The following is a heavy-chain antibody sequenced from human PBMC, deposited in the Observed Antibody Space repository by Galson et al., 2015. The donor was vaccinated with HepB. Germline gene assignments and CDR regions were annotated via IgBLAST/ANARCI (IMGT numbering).Heavy chain of an antibody. V-gene: IGHV3-30-3*01. D-gene: IGHD2-15*01. J-gene: IGHJ6*02. Sequence: SLRLSCAASGFTFSSYAMHWVRQAPGKGLEWVAVISYNGSNKYYADSVKGRFTISRDNSKNTLYLQMNSLRAEDTAVYYCARDQSRCSGGSCYSDYYYYGMDVWGQGTTVTVSS. CDR3: ARDQSRCSGGSCYSDYYYYGMDV. CDR2: ISYNGSNK. CDR1: GFTFSSYA.